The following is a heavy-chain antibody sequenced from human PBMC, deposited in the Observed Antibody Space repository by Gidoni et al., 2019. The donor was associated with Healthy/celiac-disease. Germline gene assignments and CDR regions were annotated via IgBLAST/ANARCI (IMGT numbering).Heavy chain of an antibody. J-gene: IGHJ4*02. CDR1: GFTFSSYS. CDR3: ARVRIVMVRGVSEYYFDY. D-gene: IGHD3-10*01. Sequence: VQLVESGGGLVQPGGSLRLSCAASGFTFSSYSMNWVRQAPGKGLEWVSYISSSSSTIYYADSVKGRFTISRDNAKNSLYLQMNSLRDEDTAVYYCARVRIVMVRGVSEYYFDYWGQGTLVTVSS. V-gene: IGHV3-48*02. CDR2: ISSSSSTI.